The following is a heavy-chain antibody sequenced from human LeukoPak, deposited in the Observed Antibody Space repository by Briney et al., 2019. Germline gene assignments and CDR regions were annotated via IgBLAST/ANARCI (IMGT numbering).Heavy chain of an antibody. D-gene: IGHD6-19*01. CDR2: IIPIFGTA. Sequence: SVTVSCKASGGTFSSYAISWVRQAPGQGLEWMGGIIPIFGTANYAQKFQGRVTITADESTSTAYMELSSLRSEDTAVYYCARDLRGSSGWYFWGQGTLVTVSS. J-gene: IGHJ4*02. V-gene: IGHV1-69*13. CDR1: GGTFSSYA. CDR3: ARDLRGSSGWYF.